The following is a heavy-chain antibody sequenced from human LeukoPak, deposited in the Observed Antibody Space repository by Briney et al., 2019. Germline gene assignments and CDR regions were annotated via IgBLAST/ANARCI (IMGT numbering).Heavy chain of an antibody. CDR3: ASSSGWQRGIDY. V-gene: IGHV4-59*01. J-gene: IGHJ4*02. CDR2: IYYSGST. D-gene: IGHD6-19*01. Sequence: SETLSLTCTVSGGSISSYYWSWIRQPPGKGLEWIGCIYYSGSTNYNPSLKGRVTISVDTSKNQFSLKLSSVTAADTAVYYCASSSGWQRGIDYWGQGTLVTVSS. CDR1: GGSISSYY.